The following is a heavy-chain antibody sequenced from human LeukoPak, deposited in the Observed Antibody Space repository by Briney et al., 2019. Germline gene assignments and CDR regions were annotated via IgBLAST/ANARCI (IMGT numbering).Heavy chain of an antibody. CDR2: IKQDGSEK. D-gene: IGHD3-10*01. Sequence: GGSLRLSCAASGFTFSSYWMSWVRQAPGKGLEWVANIKQDGSEKYYVDSVEGRFTISRDNAKNSLYLQMNSLRAEDTAVYYCAREIWFGELSWFDPWGQGTLVTVSS. V-gene: IGHV3-7*01. CDR1: GFTFSSYW. J-gene: IGHJ5*02. CDR3: AREIWFGELSWFDP.